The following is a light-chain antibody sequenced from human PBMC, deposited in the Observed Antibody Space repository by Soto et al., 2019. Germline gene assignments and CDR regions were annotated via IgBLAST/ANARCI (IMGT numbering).Light chain of an antibody. CDR1: SSDVGGYNY. CDR3: SSYRTSNTRQIV. V-gene: IGLV2-14*03. Sequence: QSVLTQPASVSESPGQSITISCTGTSSDVGGYNYVSWYQHHPGKAPKLMIYDVSNRPSGVSNRFSGSKSGNTASLSISGLQPEDEADYYCSSYRTSNTRQIVCGTGTKVTVL. CDR2: DVS. J-gene: IGLJ1*01.